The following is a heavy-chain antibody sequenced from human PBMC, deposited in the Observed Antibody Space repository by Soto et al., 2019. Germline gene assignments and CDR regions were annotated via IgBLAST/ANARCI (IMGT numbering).Heavy chain of an antibody. CDR1: GVSIHNSHSF. CDR3: GRVVEGATRHTDPDS. V-gene: IGHV4-39*01. CDR2: VYHNGGA. D-gene: IGHD2-21*01. Sequence: PSETLSLTCTVSGVSIHNSHSFWACIPQPPGKGLQFIASVYHNGGAHYNSSLKSRVTISVDTANNQVSLRRRSLTAADTAFYYCGRVVEGATRHTDPDSWGQGILVTVSS. J-gene: IGHJ5*01.